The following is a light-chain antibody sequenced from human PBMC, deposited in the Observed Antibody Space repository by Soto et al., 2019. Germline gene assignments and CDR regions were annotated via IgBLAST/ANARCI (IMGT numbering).Light chain of an antibody. V-gene: IGKV2-24*01. J-gene: IGKJ2*01. Sequence: DIVMTQTPLSSPVTLGQPASISCRSSQSLVHGDGNTYLSWLQQRPGQPPRLLIYKISKRSSGVPDRISGSGAGKDFTLKISKVEAEDVGVYYCMQATQFPGTFGQGTRLEIK. CDR1: QSLVHGDGNTY. CDR2: KIS. CDR3: MQATQFPGT.